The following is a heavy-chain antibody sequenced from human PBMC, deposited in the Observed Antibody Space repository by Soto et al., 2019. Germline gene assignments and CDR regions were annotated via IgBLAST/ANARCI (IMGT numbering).Heavy chain of an antibody. CDR2: IYSGGST. CDR1: GFTVSSNY. D-gene: IGHD3-16*01. J-gene: IGHJ6*02. CDR3: AAYSLLGGDGMDV. Sequence: EVQLVESGGGLVQPGGSLRLSCAASGFTVSSNYMSWVRQAPGKGLEWVSVIYSGGSTYYADSVKGRFTISRDNSKNTLYLQMNSLRAEDTAVYYCAAYSLLGGDGMDVWGQGTTVTVS. V-gene: IGHV3-66*01.